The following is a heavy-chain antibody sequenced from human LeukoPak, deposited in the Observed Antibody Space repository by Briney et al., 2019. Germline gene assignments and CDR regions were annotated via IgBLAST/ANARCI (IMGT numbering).Heavy chain of an antibody. V-gene: IGHV4-59*01. CDR3: ARARDYFDY. CDR1: GGSISRYY. Sequence: SETLSLTCTVSGGSISRYYWSWIRQPPGKGLEWIGYIYYSGSTNYNPSLKSRVTISVDTSKNQFSLKLSSVTAADTAVYYCARARDYFDYWGQGTLVTVSS. CDR2: IYYSGST. J-gene: IGHJ4*02.